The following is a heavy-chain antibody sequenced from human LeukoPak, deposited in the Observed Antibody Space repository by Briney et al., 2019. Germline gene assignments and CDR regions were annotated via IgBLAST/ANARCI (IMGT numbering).Heavy chain of an antibody. CDR1: GGSFSGYY. D-gene: IGHD5-18*01. J-gene: IGHJ4*02. Sequence: SETLSLTCAVYGGSFSGYYWSWIRQPPEKGLEWIGEINHSGSTNYNPSLKSRVTISVDTSKNQFSLKLSSVTAADTAVYYCARVFRGYRALYFDYWGQGTLVTVSS. CDR2: INHSGST. V-gene: IGHV4-34*09. CDR3: ARVFRGYRALYFDY.